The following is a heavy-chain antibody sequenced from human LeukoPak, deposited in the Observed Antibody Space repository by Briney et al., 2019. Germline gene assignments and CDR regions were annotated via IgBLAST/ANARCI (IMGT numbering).Heavy chain of an antibody. CDR3: ARDGSGSYYNPNNWFDP. V-gene: IGHV1-2*06. D-gene: IGHD3-10*01. J-gene: IGHJ5*02. CDR1: GYTFTGYY. Sequence: ASVKVSSKASGYTFTGYYMHWVRQAPGQGLEWMGRINPNSGGTNYAQKFQGRVTMTRDTSISTAYMELSRLRSDDTAVYYCARDGSGSYYNPNNWFDPWGQGTLVTVSS. CDR2: INPNSGGT.